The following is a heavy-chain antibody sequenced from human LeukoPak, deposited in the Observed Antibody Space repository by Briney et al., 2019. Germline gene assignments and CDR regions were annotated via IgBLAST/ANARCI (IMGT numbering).Heavy chain of an antibody. J-gene: IGHJ4*02. CDR1: GDPLNDNLYY. Sequence: QTSETLSLTCNVSGDPLNDNLYYWGWIRQSPGKGLEWIGAFYSSGSTSSHSSLKSRVTISVDTSRIQLSLKLDSVTDTDTAVYYCVRDGRFDSACFDSWGPGILVTVSS. CDR3: VRDGRFDSACFDS. D-gene: IGHD6-19*01. V-gene: IGHV4-39*07. CDR2: FYSSGST.